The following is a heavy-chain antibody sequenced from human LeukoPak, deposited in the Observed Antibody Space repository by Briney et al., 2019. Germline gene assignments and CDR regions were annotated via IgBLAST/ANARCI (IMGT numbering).Heavy chain of an antibody. CDR3: VRIAVAGHYFDY. D-gene: IGHD6-19*01. CDR1: GFTFSTFG. Sequence: GGSLRLSCAASGFTFSTFGMIWVRQAPGKGLEWVSSISSGSYIYYADAVKARFTISRDNARNSLYLQMNSLRAEDTAVYYCVRIAVAGHYFDYWGQGTLVTVSS. V-gene: IGHV3-21*04. CDR2: ISSGSYI. J-gene: IGHJ4*02.